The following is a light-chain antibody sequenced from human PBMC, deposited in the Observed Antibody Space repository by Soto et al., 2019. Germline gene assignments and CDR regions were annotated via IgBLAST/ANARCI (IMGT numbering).Light chain of an antibody. Sequence: QSALTQPASVSGSPGQSITISCTGTSSDVGAYNYVSWYQQHPGKAPKLVIYEVSNRPSGVSNRFSGSKSGNTASLTISGLQAEDEADYYCSSYTSSNTLHVFGTGTKLTVL. CDR3: SSYTSSNTLHV. V-gene: IGLV2-14*01. J-gene: IGLJ1*01. CDR1: SSDVGAYNY. CDR2: EVS.